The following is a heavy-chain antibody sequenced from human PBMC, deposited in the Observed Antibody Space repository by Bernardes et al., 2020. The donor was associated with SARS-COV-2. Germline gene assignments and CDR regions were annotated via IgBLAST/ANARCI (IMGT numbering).Heavy chain of an antibody. CDR1: GCSISSSSYY. V-gene: IGHV4-39*01. CDR2: IYYSGST. CDR3: ARGGSRATWIQLWFSPPFDD. D-gene: IGHD5-18*01. J-gene: IGHJ4*02. Sequence: SETLSLTCTVSGCSISSSSYYWGWLRQPPGKGLEWIGSIYYSGSTSYNPSLKSRVTISVDTSKNQFSLKLSSVTAADTAVYYCARGGSRATWIQLWFSPPFDDWGQGTLVTGSS.